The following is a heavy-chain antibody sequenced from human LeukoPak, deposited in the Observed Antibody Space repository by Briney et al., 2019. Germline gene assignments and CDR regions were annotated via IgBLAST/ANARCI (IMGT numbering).Heavy chain of an antibody. CDR1: GGSISSYY. CDR3: ARDNSDYYDSSGPVDY. Sequence: SETLSLTCTVSGGSISSYYWSWIRQPVGKGLEWIGRIYTSGSTNYNPSLKSRVTMSVDTSKNQFSLKLSSVTAADTAVYYCARDNSDYYDSSGPVDYWGQGTLVTVSS. CDR2: IYTSGST. J-gene: IGHJ4*02. D-gene: IGHD3-22*01. V-gene: IGHV4-4*07.